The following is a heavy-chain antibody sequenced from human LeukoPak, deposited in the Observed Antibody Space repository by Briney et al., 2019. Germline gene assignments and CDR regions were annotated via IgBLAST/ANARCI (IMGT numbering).Heavy chain of an antibody. D-gene: IGHD4-23*01. CDR2: IKQDGSEK. CDR1: GFTFSSYW. CDR3: ARDDYGGNPLPGRDWYFDL. Sequence: PGGSLRLSCAASGFTFSSYWMSWVRQAPGKGLAWVANIKQDGSEKYYVDSVKGRFTISRDNAKNSLYLQMNSLRAEDTAVYYCARDDYGGNPLPGRDWYFDLWGRGTLVTVSS. V-gene: IGHV3-7*01. J-gene: IGHJ2*01.